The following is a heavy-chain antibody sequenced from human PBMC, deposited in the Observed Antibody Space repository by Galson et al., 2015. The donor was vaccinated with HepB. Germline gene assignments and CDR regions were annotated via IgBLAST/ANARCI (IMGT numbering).Heavy chain of an antibody. CDR2: IKQDGSEK. J-gene: IGHJ5*02. D-gene: IGHD3-3*01. CDR3: ARDVTIFGVDQYNWFDP. CDR1: GFTFSSYW. Sequence: SLRLSCAASGFTFSSYWMSWVRQAPGKGLEWVANIKQDGSEKYYVDSVKGRFTISRDNAKNSLYLQMNSLRAEDTAVYYCARDVTIFGVDQYNWFDPWGQGTLVTVSS. V-gene: IGHV3-7*01.